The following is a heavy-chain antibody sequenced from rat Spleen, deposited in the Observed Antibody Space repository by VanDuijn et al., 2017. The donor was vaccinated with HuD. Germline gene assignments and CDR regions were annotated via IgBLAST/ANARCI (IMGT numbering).Heavy chain of an antibody. D-gene: IGHD1-4*01. CDR1: GFSLTSYN. CDR3: TRSKGYPGIAFDY. Sequence: QVQLKESGPGLVQPSQTLSLTCTVSGFSLTSYNVHWVRQPIGKGLEWMGIIWTGGSTDYNSALKSRLSISRDTSKSQLFLKINSLQTEDTAIYYCTRSKGYPGIAFDYWGQGVMVTVSS. V-gene: IGHV2-30*01. J-gene: IGHJ2*01. CDR2: IWTGGST.